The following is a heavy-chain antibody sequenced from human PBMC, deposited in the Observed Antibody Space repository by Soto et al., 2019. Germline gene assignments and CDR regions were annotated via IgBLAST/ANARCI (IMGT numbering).Heavy chain of an antibody. V-gene: IGHV4-39*01. CDR2: IYYSGST. CDR1: GGFISNRIYY. D-gene: IGHD2-2*01. Sequence: SATLSLTSTVSGGFISNRIYYWGWIRQSPGNGLEWIGSIYYSGSTYYNPSLKSRASMSVDASRNQFSLTLSSLTAADTAIYYCASQPRCTSTYCLGYDYYFQSWGQGTLVTVSS. CDR3: ASQPRCTSTYCLGYDYYFQS. J-gene: IGHJ4*02.